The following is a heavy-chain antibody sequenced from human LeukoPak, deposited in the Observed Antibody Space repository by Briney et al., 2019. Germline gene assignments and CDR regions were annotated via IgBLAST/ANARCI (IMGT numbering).Heavy chain of an antibody. CDR1: GGSISSSNW. CDR3: ARDEVHSSGWFDY. Sequence: SETLSLTCTVSGGSISSSNWWSWVRQSPGKGLEYIAEIFHTGSPNYNPSLKSRVTISLNQSKNQFSLTLSSVTAADTAVYYCARDEVHSSGWFDYWGQGTLVTVSS. J-gene: IGHJ4*02. V-gene: IGHV4-4*02. CDR2: IFHTGSP. D-gene: IGHD6-19*01.